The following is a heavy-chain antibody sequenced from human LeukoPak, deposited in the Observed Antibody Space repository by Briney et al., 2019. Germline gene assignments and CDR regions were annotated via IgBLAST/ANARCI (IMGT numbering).Heavy chain of an antibody. CDR2: IIPILGIA. CDR1: GGTFSSYA. D-gene: IGHD3-22*01. CDR3: ARDIWAEPGDSSGYFDY. J-gene: IGHJ4*02. Sequence: GASVKVSCRASGGTFSSYAISWVRQAPGQGLEWMGRIIPILGIANYAQKFQGRVTITADKSTSTAYMELSSLRSEDTAVYYCARDIWAEPGDSSGYFDYWGQGTLVTVSS. V-gene: IGHV1-69*04.